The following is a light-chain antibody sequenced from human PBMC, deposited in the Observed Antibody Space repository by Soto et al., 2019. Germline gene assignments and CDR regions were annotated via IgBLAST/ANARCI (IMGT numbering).Light chain of an antibody. Sequence: DIQMTQFPSTLSASVGDAVTITCRASQSIQSFLAWYQQKPGKAPKLLIYLASRLESGVPSRFSGSGSGTDFTLTISSLQPDDFAIYFCQQYNSPSFHSFGQGTKLEVK. CDR3: QQYNSPSFHS. V-gene: IGKV1-5*03. J-gene: IGKJ2*03. CDR1: QSIQSF. CDR2: LAS.